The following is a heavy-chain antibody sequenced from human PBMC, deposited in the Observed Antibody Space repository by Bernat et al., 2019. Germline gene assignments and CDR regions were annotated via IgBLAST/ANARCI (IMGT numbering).Heavy chain of an antibody. CDR3: ASTYSGSGAWYFDY. J-gene: IGHJ4*02. V-gene: IGHV4-4*02. D-gene: IGHD5-12*01. Sequence: QVQLQESGPGLVKPSGTLSLTCAVSGGSISSSNWWSWVRQPPGKGLEWIGEIYHSGSTNYNPSLKSRVTISVVKSKIQFSLTLISVTAADTAVYYCASTYSGSGAWYFDYWCQGTLVTVSS. CDR2: IYHSGST. CDR1: GGSISSSNW.